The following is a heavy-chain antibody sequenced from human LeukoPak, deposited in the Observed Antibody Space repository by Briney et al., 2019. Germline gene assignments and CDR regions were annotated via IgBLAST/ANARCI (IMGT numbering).Heavy chain of an antibody. CDR2: INSDGSST. D-gene: IGHD5-24*01. J-gene: IGHJ4*02. CDR1: GFTFSSHW. CDR3: AKNGDADGYNYVTGVLWCYFDY. V-gene: IGHV3-74*01. Sequence: GGSLRLSCAASGFTFSSHWMHWVRQGPGKGLVWVSRINSDGSSTTYADSVKGRFTISRDNSKNTLYLQMNSLRAEDTAVYYCAKNGDADGYNYVTGVLWCYFDYWGQGTLVTVSS.